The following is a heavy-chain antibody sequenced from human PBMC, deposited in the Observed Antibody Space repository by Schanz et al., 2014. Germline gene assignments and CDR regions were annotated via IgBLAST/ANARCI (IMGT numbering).Heavy chain of an antibody. V-gene: IGHV3-23*01. CDR3: AKGKDSPYYFDD. CDR1: GFTFRSYP. D-gene: IGHD2-15*01. Sequence: EAQLLESGGNLVQPGGSLRVSCVGSGFTFRSYPMTWVRQAPGKGLEWVAGISGAGGSTYYVDSVKGRFTISRDNSRNTLYLHMTGLRAEDTAIYYCAKGKDSPYYFDDWGQGTLVTVSS. CDR2: ISGAGGST. J-gene: IGHJ4*02.